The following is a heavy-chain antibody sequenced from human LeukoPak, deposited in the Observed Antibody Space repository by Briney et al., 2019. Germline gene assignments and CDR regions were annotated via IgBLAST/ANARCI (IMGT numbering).Heavy chain of an antibody. CDR3: ARQLKHSSSWYYFDY. Sequence: SETLSLTCTVSGGSISSGSYYWSWIRQPAGKGLEWIGRIYTSGSTNYNPSLKSRVTISVDTSKNQFSLKLSSVTAADTAVYYCARQLKHSSSWYYFDYWGQGTLVTVSS. J-gene: IGHJ4*02. CDR1: GGSISSGSYY. D-gene: IGHD6-13*01. V-gene: IGHV4-61*02. CDR2: IYTSGST.